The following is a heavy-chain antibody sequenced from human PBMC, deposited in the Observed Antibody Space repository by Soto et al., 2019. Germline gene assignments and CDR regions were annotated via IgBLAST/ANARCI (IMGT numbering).Heavy chain of an antibody. Sequence: QVQLLESGGGVGLPGGSLRLSCEASGFTFNSYGMYWVRQAPGKGLDWVSHILYDGTKKYYADSVKGRFTISRDNSKNTLYLQMDRMRIEDTAVYFCVKDLAHMADHWGQGTLVIVSS. CDR3: VKDLAHMADH. CDR1: GFTFNSYG. CDR2: ILYDGTKK. V-gene: IGHV3-30*18. J-gene: IGHJ4*02.